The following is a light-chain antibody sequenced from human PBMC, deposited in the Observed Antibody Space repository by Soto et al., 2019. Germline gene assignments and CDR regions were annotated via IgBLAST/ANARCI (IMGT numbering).Light chain of an antibody. CDR2: DAS. J-gene: IGKJ1*01. V-gene: IGKV3-11*01. CDR3: QQRGNSPPT. Sequence: EIVLTQSPATLSLSPGERATLSCRASQSVSSYLAWYQHKPGQAPRLLIYDASNRAAGIPARFSGSGSGTDFTLTISNLEPEDFAIYYCQQRGNSPPTFGQGTKVEIK. CDR1: QSVSSY.